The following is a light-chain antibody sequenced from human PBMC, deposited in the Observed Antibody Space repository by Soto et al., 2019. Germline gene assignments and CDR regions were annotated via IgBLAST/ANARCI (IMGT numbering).Light chain of an antibody. CDR1: NIGSKN. CDR3: QVWDSSCGV. V-gene: IGLV3-9*01. J-gene: IGLJ1*01. Sequence: SYELTQPLSVSVALGQTARITCGGNNIGSKNVHWYQQKPGQAPVLVIYRDSNRPSGIPERFSGSNSGNTATLTISRAQAGDEADYYCQVWDSSCGVFGTGTKVTVL. CDR2: RDS.